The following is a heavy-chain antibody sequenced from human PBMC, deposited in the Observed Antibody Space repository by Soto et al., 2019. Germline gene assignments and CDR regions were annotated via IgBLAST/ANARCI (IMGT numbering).Heavy chain of an antibody. V-gene: IGHV3-23*01. J-gene: IGHJ6*02. CDR3: AKQQGPGTPYYYAMDV. CDR2: IRGSGDRT. D-gene: IGHD1-1*01. CDR1: GFTFSDYY. Sequence: GGSLRLSCAASGFTFSDYYMSWIRQAPGKGLEWVSVIRGSGDRTYYADSVKGRFTISRDDSKNTLYMQMNTLRAEDTAVYYCAKQQGPGTPYYYAMDVWGQGTTVTVSS.